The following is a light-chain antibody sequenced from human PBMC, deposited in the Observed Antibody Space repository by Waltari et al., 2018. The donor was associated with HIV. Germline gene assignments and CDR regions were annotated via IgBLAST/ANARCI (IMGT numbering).Light chain of an antibody. CDR2: GTS. Sequence: EIVLTQSPGTLSMSPGERATLSCRASQSVGSSNLAWYQQKPGQAPRLLIHGTSNRATGTPDRFSGSGSATDFILTINRLEPEDFAVYHCQQYGSSPWTFGQGTKVEIK. V-gene: IGKV3-20*01. J-gene: IGKJ1*01. CDR3: QQYGSSPWT. CDR1: QSVGSSN.